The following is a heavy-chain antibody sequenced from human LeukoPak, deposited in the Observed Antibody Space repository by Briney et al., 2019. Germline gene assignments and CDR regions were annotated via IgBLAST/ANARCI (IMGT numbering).Heavy chain of an antibody. J-gene: IGHJ4*02. CDR3: ARGPRSDY. CDR2: IYSGGST. Sequence: LAGGSLRLSCAASGFTVSSNYMSWVRQPPGKGLEWVSVIYSGGSTYYADSVKGRFTISRDNSKNTLYLQMNSLRAEDTAVYYCARGPRSDYWGQGTLVTVSS. CDR1: GFTVSSNY. V-gene: IGHV3-53*01.